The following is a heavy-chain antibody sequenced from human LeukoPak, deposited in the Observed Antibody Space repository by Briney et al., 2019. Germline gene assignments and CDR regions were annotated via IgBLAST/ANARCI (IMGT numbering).Heavy chain of an antibody. CDR3: ARDRKRLVVPAAIAIDAFDI. D-gene: IGHD2-2*02. V-gene: IGHV1-69*13. CDR2: IIPIFGTA. CDR1: GGTFSSYA. Sequence: ASVKVSCKASGGTFSSYAISWVRQAPGQGLEWMGGIIPIFGTANYAQKFQGRVTITADESTSTAYMELSSLRSEGTAVYYCARDRKRLVVPAAIAIDAFDIWGQGTMVTVSS. J-gene: IGHJ3*02.